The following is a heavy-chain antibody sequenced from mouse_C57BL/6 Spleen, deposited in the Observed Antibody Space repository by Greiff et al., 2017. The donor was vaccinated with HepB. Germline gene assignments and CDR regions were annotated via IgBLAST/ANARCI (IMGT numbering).Heavy chain of an antibody. D-gene: IGHD2-4*01. J-gene: IGHJ3*01. Sequence: EVHLVESGGGLVKPGGFLKLSCAASGFTFSDYGMHWVRQAPEKGLEWVAYISSGSSTIYYADTVKGRFTISRDNAKNTLFLQMASLRAEDTAMYYCAKYDYDGFAYWGQGTLVTVSA. CDR1: GFTFSDYG. V-gene: IGHV5-17*01. CDR2: ISSGSSTI. CDR3: AKYDYDGFAY.